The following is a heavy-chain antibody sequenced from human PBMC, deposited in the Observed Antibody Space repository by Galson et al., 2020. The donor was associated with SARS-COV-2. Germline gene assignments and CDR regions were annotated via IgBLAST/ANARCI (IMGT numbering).Heavy chain of an antibody. V-gene: IGHV3-30*04. CDR3: ARETNDYSNYGLGAFDI. CDR2: ISYDGSNK. Sequence: GGSLRLSCAASGFTFSSYAMYWVRQAPGKGLEWVAVISYDGSNKYYADSVKGRFTISRDNSKNTLYLQMNSLRAEDTAVYYCARETNDYSNYGLGAFDIWGQGTMVTVSS. D-gene: IGHD4-4*01. J-gene: IGHJ3*02. CDR1: GFTFSSYA.